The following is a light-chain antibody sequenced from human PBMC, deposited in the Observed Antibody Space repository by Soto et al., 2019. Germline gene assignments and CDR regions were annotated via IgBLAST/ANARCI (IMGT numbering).Light chain of an antibody. CDR3: SSYTNTRTYV. CDR2: EVN. CDR1: SSDVGDYNY. Sequence: QSALIQPASVSGSPGQSITISCTGTSSDVGDYNYVSWYQQHPDRVPKLIIFEVNNRPSGVSNRFSGSKSGIMASLTISGLQAEDEADYYCSSYTNTRTYVFGTGTKLTVL. V-gene: IGLV2-14*01. J-gene: IGLJ1*01.